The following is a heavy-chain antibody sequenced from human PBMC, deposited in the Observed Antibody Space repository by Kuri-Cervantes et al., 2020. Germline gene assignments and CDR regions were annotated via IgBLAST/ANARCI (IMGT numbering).Heavy chain of an antibody. Sequence: GESLKISCAASGFTFSSYSMNWVRQAPGKGLEWVSSISSSRSYMYYADSVKGRFTISGDNAKNSLYLQMNSLRAEDTAVYYCARGAPQYCSGGSCFYYYYYGMDVWGQGTTVTVSS. CDR3: ARGAPQYCSGGSCFYYYYYGMDV. CDR2: ISSSRSYM. D-gene: IGHD2-15*01. J-gene: IGHJ6*02. V-gene: IGHV3-21*01. CDR1: GFTFSSYS.